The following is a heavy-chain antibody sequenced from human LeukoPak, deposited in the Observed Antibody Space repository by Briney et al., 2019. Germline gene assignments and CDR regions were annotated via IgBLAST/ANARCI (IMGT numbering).Heavy chain of an antibody. J-gene: IGHJ4*02. V-gene: IGHV4-59*11. CDR3: ARDSRGGGPDFDY. CDR1: GDSISTHS. Sequence: SETLSLTCSVSGDSISTHSWWAWIRQPPGRGLEWIGYIYSSGTPTSYNPSLKSRVTISIDTSRNQFSLKLSSVTAADTAVYYCARDSRGGGPDFDYWGQGTLVTVSS. D-gene: IGHD3-16*01. CDR2: IYSSGTPT.